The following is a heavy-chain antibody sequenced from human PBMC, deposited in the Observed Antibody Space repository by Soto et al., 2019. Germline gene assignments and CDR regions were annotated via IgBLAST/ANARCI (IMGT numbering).Heavy chain of an antibody. CDR2: IYPDDSDT. J-gene: IGHJ4*02. Sequence: PWESLKISCKGSGYNFNNFWVAWVRQMPGKGLEWMGIIYPDDSDTRYSPSFQGQVTISVDKSISTAYVQWSSLKASDTAMYYCARHGPDIVHDYWGRGTLVTVSS. CDR1: GYNFNNFW. CDR3: ARHGPDIVHDY. D-gene: IGHD2-8*01. V-gene: IGHV5-51*01.